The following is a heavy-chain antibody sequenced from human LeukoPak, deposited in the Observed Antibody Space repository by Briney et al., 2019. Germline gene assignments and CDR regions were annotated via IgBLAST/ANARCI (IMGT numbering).Heavy chain of an antibody. V-gene: IGHV4-34*01. D-gene: IGHD3-10*01. CDR1: GGSFSGYY. CDR2: INYSGST. Sequence: SETLSLTCTVYGGSFSGYYWSWIRQPPGKGLEWIGEINYSGSTNYNPSLKSRVTISVDTSRNQFSLKLTSVTAVDTAIYYCARGGEGYHFGSASQDYWGQGTLVTVPS. J-gene: IGHJ4*02. CDR3: ARGGEGYHFGSASQDY.